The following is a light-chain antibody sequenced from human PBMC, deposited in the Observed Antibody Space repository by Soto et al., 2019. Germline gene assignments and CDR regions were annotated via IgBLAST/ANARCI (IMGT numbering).Light chain of an antibody. V-gene: IGKV3-20*01. CDR1: QSVSSSY. Sequence: EIVLTQSPGTLSLSPGERATLSCRASQSVSSSYLAWYQQKPGQAPRLLIYGASSRATGIPDRFSGSGSGTDFTITISRLEPADFAVYYCQQYGSSLWTFAQGNKVEIK. J-gene: IGKJ1*01. CDR2: GAS. CDR3: QQYGSSLWT.